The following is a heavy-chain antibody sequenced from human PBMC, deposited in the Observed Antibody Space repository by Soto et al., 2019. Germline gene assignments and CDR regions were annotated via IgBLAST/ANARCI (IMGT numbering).Heavy chain of an antibody. D-gene: IGHD3-10*01. CDR2: INHSGST. CDR3: AFFTKYEILWLDY. Sequence: KPSETLSLTCAVYGGSFSGYYWSWIRQPPGKGLEWIGEINHSGSTNYNPSLKSRVTISVDTSKNQFSLKLSSVTAADTAVYYCAFFTKYEILWLDYWGQGTLVTVSS. J-gene: IGHJ4*02. V-gene: IGHV4-34*01. CDR1: GGSFSGYY.